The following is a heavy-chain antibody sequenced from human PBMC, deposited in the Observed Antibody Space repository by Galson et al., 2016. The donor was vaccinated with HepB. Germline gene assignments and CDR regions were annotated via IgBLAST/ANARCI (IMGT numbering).Heavy chain of an antibody. CDR2: TYYRSKWYN. D-gene: IGHD4/OR15-4a*01. V-gene: IGHV6-1*01. Sequence: CAISGDSISSVAAIWNWMRQSPSGGLEWLGRTYYRSKWYNEGAPSVKGRITISPDTSKNQFSLQLSSVTPEDTAIYYCARAGAVNAAGLFDTWGQGTPVTVSS. J-gene: IGHJ5*02. CDR1: GDSISSVAAI. CDR3: ARAGAVNAAGLFDT.